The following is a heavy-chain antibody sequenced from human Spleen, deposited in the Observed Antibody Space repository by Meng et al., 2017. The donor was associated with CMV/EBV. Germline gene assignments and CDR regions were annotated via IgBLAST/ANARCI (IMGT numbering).Heavy chain of an antibody. CDR1: NRGE. CDR2: TYYSAKWFN. Sequence: NRGEWTWIRQAPSRGLEGLGRTYYSAKWFNDYAVSVKGRVIVNADTSKNQVSLQLNSVTPEDTAVYFCARAYYYDRGGYANYFDFWGQGALVTVSS. J-gene: IGHJ4*02. CDR3: ARAYYYDRGGYANYFDF. D-gene: IGHD3-22*01. V-gene: IGHV6-1*01.